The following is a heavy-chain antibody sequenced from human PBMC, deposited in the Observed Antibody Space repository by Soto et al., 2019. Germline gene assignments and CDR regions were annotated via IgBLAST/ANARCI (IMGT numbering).Heavy chain of an antibody. Sequence: SVKVSCKASGGTFSSYAISWVRQAPGQGLEWMGGIIPIFGTANYAQKFQGRVTITADESTSTAYMELSSLRSEDTAVYYCARGADRAVLVPAAIQFDYWGQGTLVTVS. V-gene: IGHV1-69*13. CDR1: GGTFSSYA. D-gene: IGHD2-2*01. CDR2: IIPIFGTA. CDR3: ARGADRAVLVPAAIQFDY. J-gene: IGHJ4*02.